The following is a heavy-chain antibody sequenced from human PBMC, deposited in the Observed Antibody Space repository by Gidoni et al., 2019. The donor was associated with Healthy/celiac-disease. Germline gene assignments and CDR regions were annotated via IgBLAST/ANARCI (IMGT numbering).Heavy chain of an antibody. CDR2: ISGSGGST. V-gene: IGHV3-23*04. CDR1: GCTFSSYA. CDR3: AKDRYSSSWSPFDY. Sequence: VQLVESGGGLVQRGWSLRLSCAASGCTFSSYAMSWVRQAPGKGLEWGAAISGSGGSTYYADSVKGRFTISRDNSKNTLYLQMNSLRAEDTAVYYCAKDRYSSSWSPFDYWGQGTLVTVSS. J-gene: IGHJ4*02. D-gene: IGHD6-13*01.